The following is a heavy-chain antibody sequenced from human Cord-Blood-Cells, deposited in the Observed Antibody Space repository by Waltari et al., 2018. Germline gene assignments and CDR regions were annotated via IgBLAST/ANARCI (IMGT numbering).Heavy chain of an antibody. J-gene: IGHJ4*02. CDR3: ARTDWGSGGDY. CDR2: MNPNSGNT. D-gene: IGHD7-27*01. Sequence: KVSCQASGSPFTSYDINWVRQATGQGLEWMGWMNPNSGNTGYAQKFQGRVTMTRNTSISTAYMELSSLRSEDTAVYYCARTDWGSGGDYWGQGTLVTVSS. CDR1: GSPFTSYD. V-gene: IGHV1-8*01.